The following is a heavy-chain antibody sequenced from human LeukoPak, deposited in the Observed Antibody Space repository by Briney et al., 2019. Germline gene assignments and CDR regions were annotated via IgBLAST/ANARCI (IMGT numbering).Heavy chain of an antibody. CDR2: IKQDGSER. J-gene: IGHJ3*02. D-gene: IGHD6-6*01. CDR3: ARVASYAFDI. CDR1: GFTFSSYW. Sequence: TGGSLRLSCAASGFTFSSYWMSWVRQAPGKGLEWVANIKQDGSERYYVDPLKGQFTISRDNAKNSLYLQMNSLRAEDTAVYYCARVASYAFDIWGQGTMVTVSS. V-gene: IGHV3-7*01.